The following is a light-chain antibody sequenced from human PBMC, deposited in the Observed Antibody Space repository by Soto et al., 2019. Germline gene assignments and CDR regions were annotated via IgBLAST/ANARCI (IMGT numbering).Light chain of an antibody. CDR3: CSFTSINNYV. CDR2: EVS. CDR1: SSDVGAYNY. J-gene: IGLJ1*01. V-gene: IGLV2-14*01. Sequence: QSALSHPAAVSWSLGQAITISYAGTSSDVGAYNYVSWYQQQPGKAPKLMISEVSNRPSGVSNRFSGSKSGNTASLIISGLQAEEEADYYCCSFTSINNYVFGTGTKVTVL.